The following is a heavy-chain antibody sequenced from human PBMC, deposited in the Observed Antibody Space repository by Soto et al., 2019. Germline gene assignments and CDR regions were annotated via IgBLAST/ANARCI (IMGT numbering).Heavy chain of an antibody. D-gene: IGHD4-17*01. J-gene: IGHJ6*02. CDR1: GGSVNKADYF. CDR2: IYYSGST. V-gene: IGHV4-31*04. Sequence: QVRLEESGPGLVKPSETLSLICSVSGGSVNKADYFWSWIRHHPENGLEWIGYIYYSGSTRYNPSLKARANLSIDKAKNPVSLQVNFVTVEDTAVYFCALAGGYGGSRGGMDVWGRGTTVTVSS. CDR3: ALAGGYGGSRGGMDV.